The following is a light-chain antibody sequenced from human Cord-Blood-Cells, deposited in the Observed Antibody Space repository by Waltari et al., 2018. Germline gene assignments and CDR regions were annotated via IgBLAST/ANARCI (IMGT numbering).Light chain of an antibody. J-gene: IGKJ2*01. CDR3: QQSYSTPYS. Sequence: DIQMTQSPSSLSASVGDRVTITCRASQSISSYLNWYQQKPGKAPKLLIYAASSLQSGVPXXFSGSGSGTDFTLTISSLQPEDFATYYCQQSYSTPYSFGQGTKLEIK. V-gene: IGKV1-39*01. CDR2: AAS. CDR1: QSISSY.